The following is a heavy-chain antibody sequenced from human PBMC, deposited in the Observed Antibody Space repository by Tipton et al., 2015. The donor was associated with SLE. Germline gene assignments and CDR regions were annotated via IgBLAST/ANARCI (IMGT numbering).Heavy chain of an antibody. J-gene: IGHJ4*02. Sequence: TLSLTCTVSGGSISSYYWSWIRQPPGKGLEWIGYIHHSGSTSYSPSLRSRVTISVDTSKNRLSLKLSSVTAADTAVYYRARLGTGIFDYWGQGTLVTVSS. D-gene: IGHD1-1*01. CDR1: GGSISSYY. CDR2: IHHSGST. CDR3: ARLGTGIFDY. V-gene: IGHV4-59*01.